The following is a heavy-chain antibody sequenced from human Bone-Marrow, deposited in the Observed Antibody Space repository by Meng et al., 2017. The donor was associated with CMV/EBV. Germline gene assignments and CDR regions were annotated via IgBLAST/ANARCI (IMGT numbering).Heavy chain of an antibody. D-gene: IGHD2-2*01. Sequence: LMHLVRPLPGKGLGWVGRISSQLDGWTTDYASPVKGRFTISRDCSTILLYLQINSLATEDSAVYYCSPHLIVVPGATPLYYFDYWGLGTLVTVSS. CDR1: L. V-gene: IGHV3-15*07. J-gene: IGHJ4*02. CDR2: ISSQLDGWTT. CDR3: SPHLIVVPGATPLYYFDY.